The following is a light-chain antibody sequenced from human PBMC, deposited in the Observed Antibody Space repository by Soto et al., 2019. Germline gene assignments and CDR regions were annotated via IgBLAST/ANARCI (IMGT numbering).Light chain of an antibody. Sequence: QLVLTQPPSASGTPGQRVTISCSGSSSNIGSNTVNWYQQVPGTAPKLLIYSNNQRPSGVPDRFSVSKSGTSASLAISWLQSEDEADYYCAAWDDSLNGVVFGGGTKVTVL. J-gene: IGLJ2*01. CDR2: SNN. CDR1: SSNIGSNT. CDR3: AAWDDSLNGVV. V-gene: IGLV1-44*01.